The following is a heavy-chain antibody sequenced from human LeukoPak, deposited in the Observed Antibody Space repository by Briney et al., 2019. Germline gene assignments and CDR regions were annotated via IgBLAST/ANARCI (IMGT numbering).Heavy chain of an antibody. CDR2: IYYSGST. CDR1: GGSISSSSYY. D-gene: IGHD3-10*01. Sequence: PSETLSLTCTVSGGSISSSSYYWGWIRQPPGKGLEWIGSIYYSGSTYYNPSLKSRVTISVDTSKNQFSLKLSSVTAADTAVYYCAGTYYGSGINGDYWGQGTLVTVSS. V-gene: IGHV4-39*07. CDR3: AGTYYGSGINGDY. J-gene: IGHJ4*02.